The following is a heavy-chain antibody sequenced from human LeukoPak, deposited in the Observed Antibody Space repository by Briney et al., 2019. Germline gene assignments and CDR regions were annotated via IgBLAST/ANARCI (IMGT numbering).Heavy chain of an antibody. CDR3: VKDAVAPGSSGDFFDC. V-gene: IGHV3-23*01. J-gene: IGHJ4*02. D-gene: IGHD3-10*01. CDR1: GFAFSSFA. Sequence: GGSLRLSCAASGFAFSSFAMTWVRQAPGKGLEWVSTIFRIGDGTYYANSVKGGFTVSRDNPQNTLYLQMYRLRAEDTALYSCVKDAVAPGSSGDFFDCWGLGTLVTVSS. CDR2: IFRIGDGT.